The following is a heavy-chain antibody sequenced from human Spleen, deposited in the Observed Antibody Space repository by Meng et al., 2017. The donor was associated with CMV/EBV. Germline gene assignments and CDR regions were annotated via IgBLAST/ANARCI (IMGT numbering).Heavy chain of an antibody. V-gene: IGHV1-46*01. CDR3: ARDLGITIFGVVPFDY. Sequence: QVQLVQSGAEVKKPGASAKVPCKASGYTFTGYYMHWVRQAPGQGLEWMGWINPSGGSTSYAQKFQGRVTMTRDTSTSTVYMELSSLRSEDTAVYYCARDLGITIFGVVPFDYWGQGTLVTVSS. CDR1: GYTFTGYY. D-gene: IGHD3-3*01. CDR2: INPSGGST. J-gene: IGHJ4*02.